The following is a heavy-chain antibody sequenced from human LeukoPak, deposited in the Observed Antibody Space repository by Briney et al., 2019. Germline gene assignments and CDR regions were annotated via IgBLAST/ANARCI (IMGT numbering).Heavy chain of an antibody. CDR3: ARAVTTRIPFDY. J-gene: IGHJ4*02. CDR1: GFTFSSYA. V-gene: IGHV3-30*04. CDR2: ISYDGSNK. D-gene: IGHD4-11*01. Sequence: GGSLRLSCAASGFTFSSYAMHWVRQAPGKGLEWVAVISYDGSNKYYADSVKGRFTISRDNSENTLYLQMNSLRAEDTAVYYCARAVTTRIPFDYWGQGTLVTVSS.